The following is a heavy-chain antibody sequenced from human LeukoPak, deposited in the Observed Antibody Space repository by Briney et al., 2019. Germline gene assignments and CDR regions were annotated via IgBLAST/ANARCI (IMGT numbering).Heavy chain of an antibody. Sequence: GASVKVSYKASNYTFTSYGISWVRQAPGQGLEWMAWINAYNGDTNYAQKLQGRVTLTTETSTSTAYMELRSLRSDDTAVYYCARDQTYSGSGIYTYFDYWGQGILVTVSS. J-gene: IGHJ4*02. V-gene: IGHV1-18*01. D-gene: IGHD3-10*01. CDR2: INAYNGDT. CDR3: ARDQTYSGSGIYTYFDY. CDR1: NYTFTSYG.